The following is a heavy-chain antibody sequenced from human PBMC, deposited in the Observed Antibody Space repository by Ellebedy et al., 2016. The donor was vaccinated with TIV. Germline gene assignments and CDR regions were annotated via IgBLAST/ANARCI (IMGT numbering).Heavy chain of an antibody. V-gene: IGHV3-30-3*01. CDR3: AREDNELERRPLRSGVIDY. Sequence: GESLKISCAASGFTFSSYAMHWVRQAPGKGLEWVAVISYDGSNKYYADSVKGRFTISRDNSKNTLYLQMNSLRAEDTAVYYCAREDNELERRPLRSGVIDYWGQGTLVTVSS. CDR2: ISYDGSNK. D-gene: IGHD1-1*01. CDR1: GFTFSSYA. J-gene: IGHJ4*02.